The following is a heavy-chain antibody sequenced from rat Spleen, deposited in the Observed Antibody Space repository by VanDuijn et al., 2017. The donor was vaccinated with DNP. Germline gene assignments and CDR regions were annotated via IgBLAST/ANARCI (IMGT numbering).Heavy chain of an antibody. CDR2: INPSGDSS. V-gene: IGHV5-25*01. CDR3: VRWNSGHFDY. J-gene: IGHJ2*01. Sequence: EVQLVESGGGLVQPGRSLKLSCAASGFTFSNYHMAWVRQAPTKGLEWVASINPSGDSSYYRASVKGRFTVSRDNAKSTLYLQMNSLRSEDMATYYCVRWNSGHFDYWGQGVMVTVSS. CDR1: GFTFSNYH. D-gene: IGHD4-3*01.